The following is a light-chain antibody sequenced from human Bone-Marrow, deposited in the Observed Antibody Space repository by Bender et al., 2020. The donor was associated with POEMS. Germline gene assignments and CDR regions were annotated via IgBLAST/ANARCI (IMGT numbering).Light chain of an antibody. CDR1: NFGNRR. J-gene: IGLJ3*02. V-gene: IGLV3-21*01. Sequence: SSVLTQPPSVSVAPGKTAKISCGGDNFGNRRVMWYQLKPGQAPLLVIHDYSYRPSGIPERFSGSKSGTSASLAISDIQSEDEGDYYCSSWDDSLSGWVFGGVTKLTVL. CDR2: DYS. CDR3: SSWDDSLSGWV.